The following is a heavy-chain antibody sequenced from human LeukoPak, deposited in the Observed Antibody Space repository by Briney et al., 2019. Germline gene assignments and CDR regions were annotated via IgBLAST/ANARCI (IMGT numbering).Heavy chain of an antibody. Sequence: SETLSLTCTVSGGSISSYYWSWIRQPAGKGLEWIGRIYTSGSTNYNPSLKSRVTMSVDTSKNQFSLKLSSVTAADTAVYYCARDSNYDFWSGYDKHAFDIWGQGTMVTVSS. D-gene: IGHD3-3*01. CDR3: ARDSNYDFWSGYDKHAFDI. CDR1: GGSISSYY. CDR2: IYTSGST. V-gene: IGHV4-4*07. J-gene: IGHJ3*02.